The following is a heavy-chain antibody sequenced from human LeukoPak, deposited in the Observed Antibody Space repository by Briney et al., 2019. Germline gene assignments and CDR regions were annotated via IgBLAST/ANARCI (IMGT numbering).Heavy chain of an antibody. CDR1: GFTFSSRA. CDR2: ITPSGDGT. Sequence: QPGGSLRLSCAASGFTFSSRAMSWVRQAPGKGLEWVSSITPSGDGTYYAASVKGRFTISRDNSKNTLYLQMDSLRAEDTAVYYCAKDFPKSTQFKGAFDIWGQGTMVTVSS. CDR3: AKDFPKSTQFKGAFDI. J-gene: IGHJ3*02. V-gene: IGHV3-23*01. D-gene: IGHD2-2*01.